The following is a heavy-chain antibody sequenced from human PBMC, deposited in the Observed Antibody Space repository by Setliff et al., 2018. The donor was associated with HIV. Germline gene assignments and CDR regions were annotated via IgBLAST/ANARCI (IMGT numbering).Heavy chain of an antibody. CDR2: VIPDTGKT. V-gene: IGHV1-2*02. Sequence: ASVKVSCKASGYSFSEYYTRWVRQAPGQGLEWMGWVIPDTGKTYYAQKFQGRVTMTSDTSINTAYLEVNRLTSDDTAIYFCARDLAYCSGGSCYRPFLYYFYYMDVWGNGTTVTVSS. CDR3: ARDLAYCSGGSCYRPFLYYFYYMDV. D-gene: IGHD2-15*01. CDR1: GYSFSEYY. J-gene: IGHJ6*03.